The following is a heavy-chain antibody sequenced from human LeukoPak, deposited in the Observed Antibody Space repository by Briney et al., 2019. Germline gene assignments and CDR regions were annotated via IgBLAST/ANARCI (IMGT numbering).Heavy chain of an antibody. J-gene: IGHJ5*02. D-gene: IGHD6-13*01. Sequence: SVKVSCKASGGTFSSYAISWVRQAPGQGLEWMGGIIPIFGTANYAQKFQGGVTITADKSTSTAYMELSSLRSDDTAVYYCARDGFSYSSSWYGRFDPWGQGTLVTVSS. CDR1: GGTFSSYA. CDR2: IIPIFGTA. V-gene: IGHV1-69*06. CDR3: ARDGFSYSSSWYGRFDP.